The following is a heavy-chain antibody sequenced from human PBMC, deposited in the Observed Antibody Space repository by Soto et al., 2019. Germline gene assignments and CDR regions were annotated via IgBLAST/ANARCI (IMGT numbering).Heavy chain of an antibody. CDR1: GGSISSYY. CDR2: IYYSGST. Sequence: QVQLQESGPGLVKPSETLSLTCTVSGGSISSYYWSWIRQPPGKGLEWIGYIYYSGSTNYNPSLKSRVTISVDTSKNQFSLKLSSVTAADTAVYYCARDLRNVWHPIGEYYYYMDVWGKGTTVTVSS. V-gene: IGHV4-59*01. D-gene: IGHD3-16*01. J-gene: IGHJ6*03. CDR3: ARDLRNVWHPIGEYYYYMDV.